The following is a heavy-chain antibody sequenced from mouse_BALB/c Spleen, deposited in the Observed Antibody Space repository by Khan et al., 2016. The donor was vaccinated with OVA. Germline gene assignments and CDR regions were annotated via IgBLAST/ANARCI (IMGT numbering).Heavy chain of an antibody. CDR3: TRSRYGSFTY. D-gene: IGHD2-2*01. J-gene: IGHJ3*01. CDR1: GYSFTSYY. CDR2: NIPSNGDT. Sequence: QVQLKQSGAELVKPGASVWLSCKVSGYSFTSYYLYWVKQRPGQGLEWFGDNIPSNGDTNFNEKFKSQATLTVDKSSSTAYIHLNSLTSEDSAIDYYTRSRYGSFTYWGQGTLVTVSA. V-gene: IGHV1-53*01.